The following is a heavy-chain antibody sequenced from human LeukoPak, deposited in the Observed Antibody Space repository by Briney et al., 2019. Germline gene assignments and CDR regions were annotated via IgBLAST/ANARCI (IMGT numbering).Heavy chain of an antibody. Sequence: GGSLRLSCVGSGFMFSRFGLIWVRQAPGKGLEWVSGIHGNGETTYYGDSVKGRFTISRDNSKSTLYLQMNSLRVEDTAEYFCGRDPNGDVGAFEFWGQGTKVAVSS. D-gene: IGHD4-17*01. CDR2: IHGNGETT. CDR3: GRDPNGDVGAFEF. V-gene: IGHV3-23*01. J-gene: IGHJ3*01. CDR1: GFMFSRFG.